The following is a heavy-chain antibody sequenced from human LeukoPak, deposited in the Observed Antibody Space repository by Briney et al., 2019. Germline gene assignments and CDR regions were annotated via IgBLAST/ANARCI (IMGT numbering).Heavy chain of an antibody. V-gene: IGHV3-21*01. CDR1: GFTFSSYS. D-gene: IGHD1-14*01. CDR3: ARESVFTGGMDV. J-gene: IGHJ6*02. CDR2: ISSSSSYI. Sequence: KTGGSLRLSCAASGFTFSSYSMNWVRQAPGKGLEWVSSISSSSSYIYYADSVKGRFTISRDNAKNSLYLQMNSLRAEDTAVYYCARESVFTGGMDVWGQGTTVTVSS.